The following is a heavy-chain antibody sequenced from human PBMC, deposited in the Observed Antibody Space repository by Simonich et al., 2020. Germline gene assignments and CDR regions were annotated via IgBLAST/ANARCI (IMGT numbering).Heavy chain of an antibody. CDR1: GGSFIGYY. Sequence: QVQLQQWGAGLLKPSETLSLTCAVYGGSFIGYYWSWLRQPPGKGLEWIGENNNSGRTNYNPSLKSRVTISVDTSKNHFSLKLSSVTAADTAVYYCARHLQLGPFDYWGQGTLVTVSS. J-gene: IGHJ4*02. D-gene: IGHD1-1*01. V-gene: IGHV4-34*01. CDR2: NNNSGRT. CDR3: ARHLQLGPFDY.